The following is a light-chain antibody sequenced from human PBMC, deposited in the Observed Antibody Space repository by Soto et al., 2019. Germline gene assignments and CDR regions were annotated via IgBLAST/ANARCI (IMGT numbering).Light chain of an antibody. CDR1: QSINTW. V-gene: IGKV1-5*03. CDR2: KAS. Sequence: DIQVTQSPSTVSASVGDRVTITCRASQSINTWLAWYQQKPGKAPKLLIYKASSLESGVPSRFSGSGSGTEFTLTISSLQPDDFATYYCQQYNSYWTFGQGTKV. CDR3: QQYNSYWT. J-gene: IGKJ1*01.